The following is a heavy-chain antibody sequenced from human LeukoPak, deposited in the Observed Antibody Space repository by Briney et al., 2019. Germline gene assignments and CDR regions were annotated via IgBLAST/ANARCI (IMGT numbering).Heavy chain of an antibody. V-gene: IGHV4-59*12. J-gene: IGHJ6*02. CDR2: IYYSGST. CDR1: GGSISSYY. Sequence: SETLSLTCTVSGGSISSYYWSWIRQPPGKGLEWIGYIYYSGSTNYNPSLKSRVTISVDTSKNQFSLKLSSVTAADTAVYYCARVRYYDFWSGYTPKGMDVWGQGTTVTVSS. D-gene: IGHD3-3*01. CDR3: ARVRYYDFWSGYTPKGMDV.